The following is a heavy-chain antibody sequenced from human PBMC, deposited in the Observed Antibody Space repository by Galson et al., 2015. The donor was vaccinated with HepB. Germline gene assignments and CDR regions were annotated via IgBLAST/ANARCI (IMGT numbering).Heavy chain of an antibody. V-gene: IGHV3-30*18. D-gene: IGHD2-15*01. J-gene: IGHJ4*02. CDR1: GFTFSSYG. CDR2: ISYDGSNK. Sequence: SLRLSCAASGFTFSSYGMHWVRQAPGKGLEWVAVISYDGSNKYYADSVKGRFTISRDNSKNTLYLQMNSLRAEDTAVYYCAKDRMGYCSGGSCYSFDYWGQGTLVTVSS. CDR3: AKDRMGYCSGGSCYSFDY.